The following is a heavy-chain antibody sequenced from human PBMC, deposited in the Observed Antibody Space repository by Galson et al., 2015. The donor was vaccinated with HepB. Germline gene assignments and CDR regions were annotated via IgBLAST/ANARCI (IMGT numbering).Heavy chain of an antibody. Sequence: SVKVSCKASGYTFTSYGISWVRQAPGQGLEWMGWISAYNSNTNYAQKLQGRVTMTTDTSTSTAYMELRSLRSDDTAVYYCARGGYDSSGYYYVWHAFDIWGQGTMVTVSS. J-gene: IGHJ3*02. V-gene: IGHV1-18*01. CDR2: ISAYNSNT. CDR3: ARGGYDSSGYYYVWHAFDI. CDR1: GYTFTSYG. D-gene: IGHD3-22*01.